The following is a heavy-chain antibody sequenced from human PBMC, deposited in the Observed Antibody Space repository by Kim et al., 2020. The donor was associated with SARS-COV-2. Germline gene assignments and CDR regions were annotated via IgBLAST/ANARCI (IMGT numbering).Heavy chain of an antibody. V-gene: IGHV3-9*01. Sequence: GGSLRLSCAASGFNFDDYAMHWVRQAPGKGLDWVSGISWNSCSIGYADSVKGRFTISRDNAKNSLYLQMNSLRAEDTALYYCAKGGDYVWGSYRYLLYYFDYWGQGTLVTVSS. J-gene: IGHJ4*02. D-gene: IGHD3-16*02. CDR2: ISWNSCSI. CDR3: AKGGDYVWGSYRYLLYYFDY. CDR1: GFNFDDYA.